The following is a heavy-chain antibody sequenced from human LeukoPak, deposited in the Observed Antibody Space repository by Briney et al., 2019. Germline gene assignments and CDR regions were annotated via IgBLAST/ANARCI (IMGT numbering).Heavy chain of an antibody. CDR2: ISYDGSNK. D-gene: IGHD3-10*01. V-gene: IGHV3-30*18. CDR3: AKESPYGSGSYFDY. Sequence: PGGSLRLSCAASGFTFSSYGMHWVRQAPGKGLEWVAVISYDGSNKYYADSVKGRFTISRDNSKNTLYLQMHSLRAEDTAVYYCAKESPYGSGSYFDYWGQGTLVTVSS. J-gene: IGHJ4*02. CDR1: GFTFSSYG.